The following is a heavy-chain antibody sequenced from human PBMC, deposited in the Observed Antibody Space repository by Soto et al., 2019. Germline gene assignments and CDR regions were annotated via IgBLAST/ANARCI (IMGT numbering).Heavy chain of an antibody. Sequence: ASVKVSCKVSGYTLTELSMHWVRQAPGKGLEWMGGFDPEDGETIYAQKFQGRVTMTEDTSTDTAYMELSSLRSEDTAVYYCARRDSGVGATKGWDYYYYYGMDVWGQGTTVTVSS. CDR2: FDPEDGET. V-gene: IGHV1-24*01. CDR3: ARRDSGVGATKGWDYYYYYGMDV. CDR1: GYTLTELS. J-gene: IGHJ6*02. D-gene: IGHD1-26*01.